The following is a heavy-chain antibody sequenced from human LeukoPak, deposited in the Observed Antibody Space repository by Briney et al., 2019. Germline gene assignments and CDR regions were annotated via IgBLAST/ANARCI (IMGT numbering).Heavy chain of an antibody. CDR2: FDPEDGET. Sequence: ASVKVSCKVSGYTLTELSMHWVRQAPGKGLEWMGGFDPEDGETIYAQKFQGRVTMTEDTSTDTAYMELSSLRSEDTAVYYCATISSYYYDSSGTQFDSWGQGTLVTASS. CDR1: GYTLTELS. V-gene: IGHV1-24*01. D-gene: IGHD3-22*01. J-gene: IGHJ4*02. CDR3: ATISSYYYDSSGTQFDS.